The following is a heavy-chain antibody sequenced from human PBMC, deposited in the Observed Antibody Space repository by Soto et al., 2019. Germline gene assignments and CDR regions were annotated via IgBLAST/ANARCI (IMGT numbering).Heavy chain of an antibody. J-gene: IGHJ5*02. CDR2: INHSGST. V-gene: IGHV4-34*01. CDR1: GGSFSGYY. CDR3: ARVLRWLRYQHKSFDP. Sequence: TETLSLTGAVYGGSFSGYYWTWIRQPPWKGLEWLGEINHSGSTNYNPSLKSRVTISIDTSKNQFSLKLSSVTAADTAVYYCARVLRWLRYQHKSFDPWGQRTLVAVSS. D-gene: IGHD5-12*01.